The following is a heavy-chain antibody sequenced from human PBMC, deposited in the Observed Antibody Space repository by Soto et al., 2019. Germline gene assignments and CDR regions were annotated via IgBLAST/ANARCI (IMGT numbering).Heavy chain of an antibody. CDR2: IYYSGST. Sequence: QVQLQESGPGLVKPSQTLSLTCTVSGGSINSGTYHWSWIRQHPGKGLEWIGYIYYSGSTFYNPSLKSRLTISVDTSKNQFSLRLSSVTAADTAVYYCAREMNDYDTSVDSYFDSWGQGTLVTVSS. CDR1: GGSINSGTYH. D-gene: IGHD3-22*01. J-gene: IGHJ4*02. V-gene: IGHV4-31*03. CDR3: AREMNDYDTSVDSYFDS.